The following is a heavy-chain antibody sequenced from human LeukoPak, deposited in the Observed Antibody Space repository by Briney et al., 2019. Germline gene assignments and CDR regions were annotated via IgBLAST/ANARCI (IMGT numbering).Heavy chain of an antibody. Sequence: PSGTLSLTCAVSGGSISSSNWWSWIRQPPGKGLEWIGYIYHSGSTYYNPSLKSRVTISVDRSKNQFSLKLSSVTAADTAVYYCARGGYSGYDYAYWFDPWGQGTLVTVSS. CDR3: ARGGYSGYDYAYWFDP. CDR2: IYHSGST. V-gene: IGHV4-4*02. D-gene: IGHD5-12*01. CDR1: GGSISSSNW. J-gene: IGHJ5*02.